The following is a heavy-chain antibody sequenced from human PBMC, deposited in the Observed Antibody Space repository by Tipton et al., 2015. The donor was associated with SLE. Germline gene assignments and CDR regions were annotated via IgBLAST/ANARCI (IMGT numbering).Heavy chain of an antibody. D-gene: IGHD3-3*01. Sequence: RSLRLSCAASGFTFSTYAMHWVRQAPVKGLEGVSVIWYDGHNKYYADSVKGRFTISRDNSKNTVYLQMNSLRADDTAVYYCAKSLGTIFGEVTKDPRYGMDVWGQGTTVTVSS. J-gene: IGHJ6*02. V-gene: IGHV3-33*06. CDR2: IWYDGHNK. CDR1: GFTFSTYA. CDR3: AKSLGTIFGEVTKDPRYGMDV.